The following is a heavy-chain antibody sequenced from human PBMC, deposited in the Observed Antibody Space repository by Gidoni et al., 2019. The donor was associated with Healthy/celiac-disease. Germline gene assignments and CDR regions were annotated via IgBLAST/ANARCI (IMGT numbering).Heavy chain of an antibody. CDR3: AKSSGAYSSIWKGIGMDV. CDR1: GFTFSSYA. J-gene: IGHJ6*02. D-gene: IGHD6-13*01. CDR2: ISGSGGST. Sequence: EVQLLESGGGLVPPGGSLGLSCAASGFTFSSYALSWVRQAPGKGLAWLSAISGSGGSTYYAASVKGRFTISRDNSKNTLYLQMNSLRAEDTAVYYCAKSSGAYSSIWKGIGMDVWGQGTTVTVSS. V-gene: IGHV3-23*01.